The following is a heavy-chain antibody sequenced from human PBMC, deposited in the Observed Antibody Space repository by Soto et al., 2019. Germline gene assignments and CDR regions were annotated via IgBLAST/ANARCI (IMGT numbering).Heavy chain of an antibody. J-gene: IGHJ6*02. Sequence: PGESLKISCKGSGYSFTGYWISWVRQMPGKGLEWIVRIDPSDSYTNYSPSFQGHVTISADKSISTAYLQWSSLKASDTAMYYCARLGAAGHYYYYGMDVWGQGTTVPVSS. CDR3: ARLGAAGHYYYYGMDV. CDR1: GYSFTGYW. D-gene: IGHD6-13*01. CDR2: IDPSDSYT. V-gene: IGHV5-10-1*01.